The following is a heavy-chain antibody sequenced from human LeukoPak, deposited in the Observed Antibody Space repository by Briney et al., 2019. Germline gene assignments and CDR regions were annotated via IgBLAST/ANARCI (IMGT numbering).Heavy chain of an antibody. D-gene: IGHD3-16*01. CDR2: ISTNSDNT. Sequence: ASVKVSCKPSGYSFTRNGISWVRQAPGQGLEWMGWISTNSDNTNYAQKFQDRVTLTTDTSTSTAYMELRSLRSDDTAVYYCARDVNYAFDYWGQGTLVTVSS. CDR1: GYSFTRNG. V-gene: IGHV1-18*01. CDR3: ARDVNYAFDY. J-gene: IGHJ4*02.